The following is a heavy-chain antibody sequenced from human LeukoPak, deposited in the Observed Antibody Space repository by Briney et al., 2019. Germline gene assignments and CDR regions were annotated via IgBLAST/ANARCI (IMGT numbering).Heavy chain of an antibody. J-gene: IGHJ4*02. CDR2: ISDSGGTT. Sequence: PGGSLRLSCAASGFTFSNHAMSWVRQAPGKGLEWVSVISDSGGTTYYADSVKGRFTFSRDNSKNTLYLQMNSLRAEDTAVYYCAKGHGLYYFDYWGQGTLVTVSS. CDR3: AKGHGLYYFDY. V-gene: IGHV3-23*01. CDR1: GFTFSNHA.